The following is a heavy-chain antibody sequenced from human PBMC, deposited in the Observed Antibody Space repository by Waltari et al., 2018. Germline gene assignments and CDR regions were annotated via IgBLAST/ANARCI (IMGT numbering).Heavy chain of an antibody. D-gene: IGHD2-21*01. CDR3: ARSPDQPDSLDYYMDV. CDR2: ISSNGVST. J-gene: IGHJ6*03. Sequence: EVQLVESGGGLVQPGGSVRLCCAAAGFPLSIYAMDGVRQAPGKVLEYVSAISSNGVSTYYANSMKGRLSISRDNSKNTLYLQMGSLRAEDMAVYYCARSPDQPDSLDYYMDVWGKGTTVTVSS. CDR1: GFPLSIYA. V-gene: IGHV3-64*01.